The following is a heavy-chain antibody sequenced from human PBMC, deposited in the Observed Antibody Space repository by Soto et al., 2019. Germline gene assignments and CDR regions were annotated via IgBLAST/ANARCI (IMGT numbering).Heavy chain of an antibody. CDR1: GFTFSSYG. D-gene: IGHD1-7*01. CDR2: SSATGSGR. V-gene: IGHV3-23*01. J-gene: IGHJ4*02. Sequence: GGSLRLSCAASGFTFSSYGMTWVRQAPGKGLEWVSFSSATGSGRYYADSVKGRFTISRDNSKNTLYLQMSSLRADDTTVYYCAKDRRAGGNYGFYSDFWGQGALVTVS. CDR3: AKDRRAGGNYGFYSDF.